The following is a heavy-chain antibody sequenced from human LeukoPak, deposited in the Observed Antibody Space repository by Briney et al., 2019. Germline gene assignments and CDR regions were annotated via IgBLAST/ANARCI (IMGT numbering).Heavy chain of an antibody. CDR1: GYTFTGYY. CDR3: ARGGVVVAAAIGYCYYGMDV. D-gene: IGHD2-2*01. V-gene: IGHV1-2*02. Sequence: SVTVSCKASGYTFTGYYMHWVQQAPRPGIDWKGWINPNSGGTNYAQKFQDRVTMTRDTSISTAYMELSRRRADDTAVYYCARGGVVVAAAIGYCYYGMDVWGQGTTVTVSS. CDR2: INPNSGGT. J-gene: IGHJ6*02.